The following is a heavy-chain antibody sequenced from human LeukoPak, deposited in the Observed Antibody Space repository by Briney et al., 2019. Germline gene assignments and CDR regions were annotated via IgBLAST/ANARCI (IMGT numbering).Heavy chain of an antibody. D-gene: IGHD1-26*01. CDR1: GFTFSSYA. CDR3: ARDTRTFDY. V-gene: IGHV3-30-3*01. Sequence: GGPLRLSCAASGFTFSSYAMHWVRQAPGKGLEWVAVISYDGSNKYYADSVKGRFTISRDNAKNSLFLQMNSLRAEDTAVYYCARDTRTFDYWGQGTLVTVSS. CDR2: ISYDGSNK. J-gene: IGHJ4*02.